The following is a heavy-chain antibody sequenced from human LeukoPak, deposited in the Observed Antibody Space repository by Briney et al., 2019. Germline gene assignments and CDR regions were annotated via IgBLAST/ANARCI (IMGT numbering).Heavy chain of an antibody. Sequence: SETLSLTCTVSGGSISSSSYYWGWIRQPPGKGLEWIGSIYYSGSTYYNPSLKSRVTISADTTKNHFSLKLNSVTTADTAVYYCTRGAGWLIDYWGQGILVTVSS. CDR3: TRGAGWLIDY. CDR2: IYYSGST. CDR1: GGSISSSSYY. D-gene: IGHD3-16*01. J-gene: IGHJ4*02. V-gene: IGHV4-39*07.